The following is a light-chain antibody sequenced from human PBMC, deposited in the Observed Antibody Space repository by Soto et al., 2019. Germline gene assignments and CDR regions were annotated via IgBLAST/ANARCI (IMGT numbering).Light chain of an antibody. Sequence: DIQVTQSPSSLSASVGDRVTITCRASQSISSNLNWYQQKPGKAPKLLIYAASSLQSGVPSRFSGSGSGTDFSLTISNLQPEDFASYYCQESYSTPWAFGQGTKVEI. CDR2: AAS. J-gene: IGKJ1*01. CDR1: QSISSN. CDR3: QESYSTPWA. V-gene: IGKV1-39*01.